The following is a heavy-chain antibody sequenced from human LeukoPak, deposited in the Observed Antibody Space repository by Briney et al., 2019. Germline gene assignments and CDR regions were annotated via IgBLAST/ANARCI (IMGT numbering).Heavy chain of an antibody. CDR2: ISYDGSNK. J-gene: IGHJ6*04. CDR1: GFTFSSYG. V-gene: IGHV3-30*18. Sequence: GGSLRLTCAASGFTFSSYGMHWVRQAPGKGLEWVAVISYDGSNKYYADSVKGRFTISRDNSKNTLYLQMNSLRAEDTAVYYCAKDQGTESSYYYGIDVWGKGTTVTVSS. D-gene: IGHD1-7*01. CDR3: AKDQGTESSYYYGIDV.